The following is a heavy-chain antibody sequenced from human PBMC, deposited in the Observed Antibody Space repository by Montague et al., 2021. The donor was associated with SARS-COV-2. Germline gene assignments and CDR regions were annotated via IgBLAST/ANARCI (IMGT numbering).Heavy chain of an antibody. CDR2: ISDGGST. V-gene: IGHV4-59*08. Sequence: SETLSLTCTVSGGSLNNYIWSSILQPPGKGLEWVGYISDGGSTKYYPPPQSRVTISVDTASNQFSLKLLSVTAADTAFYYCARVDSSGPGEYWGQGILVSVSS. D-gene: IGHD3-22*01. CDR1: GGSLNNYI. CDR3: ARVDSSGPGEY. J-gene: IGHJ4*02.